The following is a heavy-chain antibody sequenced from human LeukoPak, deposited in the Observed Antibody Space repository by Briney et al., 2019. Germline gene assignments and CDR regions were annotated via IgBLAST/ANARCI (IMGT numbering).Heavy chain of an antibody. D-gene: IGHD6-13*01. J-gene: IGHJ5*02. CDR1: GGSISSYY. CDR3: ARSKQQVYWFDP. V-gene: IGHV4-59*08. CDR2: IYDRGST. Sequence: SETLSLTCTVSGGSISSYYWSWIRQPPGKGLEWIGYIYDRGSTNCHPSLKSRVTISVDTSKNQFSLKLSSVTAADTAVYYCARSKQQVYWFDPWGQGTLVTVSS.